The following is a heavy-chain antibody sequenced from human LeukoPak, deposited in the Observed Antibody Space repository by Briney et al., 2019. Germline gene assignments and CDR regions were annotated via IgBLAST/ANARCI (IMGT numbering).Heavy chain of an antibody. CDR2: MNPNSCNT. D-gene: IGHD2-15*01. CDR1: GYTFTSYD. V-gene: IGHV1-8*01. CDR3: ARGNRMVGGSDY. J-gene: IGHJ4*02. Sequence: ASVTVSCKASGYTFTSYDINWVRQAAGQGVEWMGWMNPNSCNTHYAQKFQDTVPMTRNTSISTAYMELSSLRSEDTAVYYCARGNRMVGGSDYWGQGTLVTVSS.